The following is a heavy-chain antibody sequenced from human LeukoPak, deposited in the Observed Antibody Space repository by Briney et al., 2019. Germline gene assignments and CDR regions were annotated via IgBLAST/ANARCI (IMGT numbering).Heavy chain of an antibody. J-gene: IGHJ4*02. V-gene: IGHV4-61*02. CDR1: GCSISRGSYY. Sequence: PSETLSLTCMVSGCSISRGSYYWSWIRQPAGKGLEWIGRIYTSGSTNYNPSLKSRVTISLDTSENHFSLKLSSVTAADTAVYYCARVTTGGYYNYWGQGTLVTVSS. CDR3: ARVTTGGYYNY. CDR2: IYTSGST. D-gene: IGHD3-22*01.